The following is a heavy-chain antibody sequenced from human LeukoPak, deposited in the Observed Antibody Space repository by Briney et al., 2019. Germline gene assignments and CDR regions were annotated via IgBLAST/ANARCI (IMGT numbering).Heavy chain of an antibody. CDR1: GYTFIGYY. CDR3: ARDGGLLLRYFDY. CDR2: IKPSSGGT. J-gene: IGHJ4*02. V-gene: IGHV1-2*02. D-gene: IGHD3-22*01. Sequence: ASVKVSCKASGYTFIGYYIHWVRQAPGQGLEWMGWIKPSSGGTNSAQKFQGRVTMTRDTSISTAYMELSRLRSDDTAVYYCARDGGLLLRYFDYWGQGTLVTVSS.